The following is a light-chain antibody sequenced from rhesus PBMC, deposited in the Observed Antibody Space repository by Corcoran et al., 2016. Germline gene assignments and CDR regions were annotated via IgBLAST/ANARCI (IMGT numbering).Light chain of an antibody. CDR1: ENVHNY. CDR3: QHSYVTPFP. J-gene: IGKJ3*01. Sequence: DIQMNQSPSSLSASVGDRVTITCRASENVHNYIHWYQQKPGKAPKPLIYAASTLETGLPSRFSGRGTGTFYTFTIVSLQPEDVATYYCQHSYVTPFPFGPWTKLDIK. V-gene: IGKV1-74*01. CDR2: AAS.